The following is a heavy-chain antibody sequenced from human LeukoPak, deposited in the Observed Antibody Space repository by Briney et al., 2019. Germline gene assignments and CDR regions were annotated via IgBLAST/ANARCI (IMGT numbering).Heavy chain of an antibody. CDR3: AGGGDFDY. CDR2: ISRTSEYI. Sequence: PGGSLRLPCAASGFTFSSYAMSWVRQAPGKGLEWVSSISRTSEYIHYADSVRGRFAISRDNAKNSVYLQMNSLRAEDTAVYFCAGGGDFDYWGQGILVTVSA. J-gene: IGHJ4*02. V-gene: IGHV3-21*01. CDR1: GFTFSSYA. D-gene: IGHD3-16*01.